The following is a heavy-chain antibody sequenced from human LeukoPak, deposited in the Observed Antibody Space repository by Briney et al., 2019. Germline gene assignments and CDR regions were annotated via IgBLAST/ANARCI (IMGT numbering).Heavy chain of an antibody. D-gene: IGHD5-24*01. J-gene: IGHJ4*02. V-gene: IGHV3-21*01. CDR3: TRVGPRRDGYNSDY. CDR1: GFTFSHYS. Sequence: GALRLSCVASGFTFSHYSMNWVRQAPGKGLEWVSSIRFTGSYIYYADSVKGRFTISRDDAKNLLSLQMISLRAEDTAVYYCTRVGPRRDGYNSDYWGQGTLVTVSS. CDR2: IRFTGSYI.